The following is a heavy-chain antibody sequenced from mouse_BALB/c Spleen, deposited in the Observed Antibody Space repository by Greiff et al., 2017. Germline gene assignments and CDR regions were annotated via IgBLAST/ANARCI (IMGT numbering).Heavy chain of an antibody. J-gene: IGHJ3*01. CDR3: TRGGYYGPFAY. D-gene: IGHD1-2*01. CDR1: GYTFTSYW. V-gene: IGHV1-69*02. Sequence: VQLQQPGAELVRPGASVKLSCKASGYTFTSYWINWVKQRPGQGLEWIGNIYPSDSYTNYNQKFKDKATLTVDKSSSTAYMQLSSPTSEDSAVYYCTRGGYYGPFAYWGQGTLVTVSA. CDR2: IYPSDSYT.